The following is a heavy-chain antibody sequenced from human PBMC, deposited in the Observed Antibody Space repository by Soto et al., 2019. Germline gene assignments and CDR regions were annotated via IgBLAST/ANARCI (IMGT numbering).Heavy chain of an antibody. V-gene: IGHV3-23*01. J-gene: IGHJ4*02. Sequence: PGGSLRLSCAASGFTFSSYAMSWVRQAPGKGLEWVSAISGSGGSTYYADSVKGRFTISRDNAKNSLYLQMNSLRAEDTAVYYCAREGCSGGSCNYYFDYWGQGTLVTVSS. CDR2: ISGSGGST. CDR3: AREGCSGGSCNYYFDY. CDR1: GFTFSSYA. D-gene: IGHD2-15*01.